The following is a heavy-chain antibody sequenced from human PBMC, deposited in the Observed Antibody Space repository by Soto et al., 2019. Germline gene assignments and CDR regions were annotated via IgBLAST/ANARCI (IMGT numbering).Heavy chain of an antibody. V-gene: IGHV3-21*01. J-gene: IGHJ4*02. Sequence: PGGSLRLSCAASGFVFSDFQLNWVRQAPGRGLEWLASITGTSAFLFYADSIKGRFTISRDNPKNFLFLQMDSLGPEDTAVYYCARDNLAVQGPFDHWGQGALVTVSS. D-gene: IGHD3-10*02. CDR2: ITGTSAFL. CDR3: ARDNLAVQGPFDH. CDR1: GFVFSDFQ.